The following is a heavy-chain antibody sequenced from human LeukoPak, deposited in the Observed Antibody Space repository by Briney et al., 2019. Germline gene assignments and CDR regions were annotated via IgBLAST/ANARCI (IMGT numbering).Heavy chain of an antibody. V-gene: IGHV1-69*13. CDR1: GGTFSSYA. J-gene: IGHJ6*02. CDR3: ARPIAAAGYYYYGMDV. D-gene: IGHD6-13*01. CDR2: IIPIFGTA. Sequence: SVKVCCKASGGTFSSYAISWVRQAPGQGLEWMGGIIPIFGTANYAQKFQGRVTITADESTSTAYMELSSLRSEDTAVYYCARPIAAAGYYYYGMDVRGQGTTVTVSS.